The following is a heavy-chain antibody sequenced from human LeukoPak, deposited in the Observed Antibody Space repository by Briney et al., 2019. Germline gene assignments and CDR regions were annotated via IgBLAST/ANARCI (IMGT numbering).Heavy chain of an antibody. CDR3: ARHYYDSSGPVFDI. D-gene: IGHD3-22*01. Sequence: SETLSLTCAVSGYSISSGYYWGWIRQPPGKGLEWIGSIYHSGSTYYNPSLKSRVTISVDTSKNQFPLKLSSVTAADTAVYYCARHYYDSSGPVFDIWGQGTMVTVTS. CDR1: GYSISSGYY. J-gene: IGHJ3*02. CDR2: IYHSGST. V-gene: IGHV4-38-2*01.